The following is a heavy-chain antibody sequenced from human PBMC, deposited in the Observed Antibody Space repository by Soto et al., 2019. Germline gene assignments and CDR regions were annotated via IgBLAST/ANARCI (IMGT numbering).Heavy chain of an antibody. Sequence: LRLSCAASGFTFSSYSMNWVRQAPGKGLEWVSSISSSSSYIYYADSVKGRFTISRDNAKNSLYLQMNSLRAEDTAVYYCARDTVVVPAAIGLPIYYYYYGMDVWGQGTTVTVSS. J-gene: IGHJ6*02. CDR3: ARDTVVVPAAIGLPIYYYYYGMDV. CDR1: GFTFSSYS. D-gene: IGHD2-2*02. V-gene: IGHV3-21*01. CDR2: ISSSSSYI.